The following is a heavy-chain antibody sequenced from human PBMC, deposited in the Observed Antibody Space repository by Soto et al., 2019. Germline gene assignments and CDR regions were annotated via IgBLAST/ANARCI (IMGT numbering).Heavy chain of an antibody. CDR1: GGTFSSYT. D-gene: IGHD6-19*01. CDR3: AVIGGEQGLHY. J-gene: IGHJ4*02. Sequence: QVQLVQSGAEVKKPGSSVKVSCKASGGTFSSYTISWVRQAPGQGLEWMGRIIPILGIANYAQKFQGRVTIPADKSTSTAYMELSSLRSEDTAVYYCAVIGGEQGLHYWGQGTLVTVSS. CDR2: IIPILGIA. V-gene: IGHV1-69*02.